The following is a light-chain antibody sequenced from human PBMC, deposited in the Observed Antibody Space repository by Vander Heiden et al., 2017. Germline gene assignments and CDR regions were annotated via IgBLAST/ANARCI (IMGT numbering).Light chain of an antibody. Sequence: ALPHRDPVCVSPGQTITISCTGTSSDVGSYNLVSWYQQHPGEAPKLMIYEVTKRPSGVSNRFSGSKSGNTASLTISGLQPEDEADYYCCSYAGSSTFYVFGTGTKVTVL. CDR3: CSYAGSSTFYV. V-gene: IGLV2-23*02. CDR2: EVT. J-gene: IGLJ1*01. CDR1: SSDVGSYNL.